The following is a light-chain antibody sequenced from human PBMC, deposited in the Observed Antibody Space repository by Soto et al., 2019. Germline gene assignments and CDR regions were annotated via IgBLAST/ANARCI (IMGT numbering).Light chain of an antibody. J-gene: IGLJ2*01. CDR1: SSDVGGYNY. Sequence: QSALTQPRSVSGSPGQSVTISCTGTSSDVGGYNYVSWYQQHPGKAPKLMIYDVSKRPSGVPDRFSGSKSGNTASLTISGLQAEDEADCYCCSYAGSSTHVVFGGGTQLTVL. CDR3: CSYAGSSTHVV. V-gene: IGLV2-11*01. CDR2: DVS.